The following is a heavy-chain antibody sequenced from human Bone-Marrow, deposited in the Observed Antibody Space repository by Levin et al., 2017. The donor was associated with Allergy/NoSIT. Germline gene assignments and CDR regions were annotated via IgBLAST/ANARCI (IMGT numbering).Heavy chain of an antibody. CDR2: IYYSGST. J-gene: IGHJ3*02. D-gene: IGHD3-10*01. Sequence: SQTLSLTCTVSGGSISSYYWSWIRQPPGKGLEWIGYIYYSGSTNYNPSLKSRVTISVDTSKNQFSLKLSSVTAADTAVYYCARVRITMVQGVMRSTDAFDIWGQGTMVTVSS. CDR3: ARVRITMVQGVMRSTDAFDI. CDR1: GGSISSYY. V-gene: IGHV4-59*01.